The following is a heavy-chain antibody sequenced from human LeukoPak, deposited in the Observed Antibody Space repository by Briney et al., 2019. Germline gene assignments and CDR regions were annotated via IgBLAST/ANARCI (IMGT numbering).Heavy chain of an antibody. J-gene: IGHJ2*01. V-gene: IGHV3-21*01. CDR1: GFTFSSYA. D-gene: IGHD2-21*01. CDR3: ARSLGGDQVSWYFDL. CDR2: ISSSSSYI. Sequence: GGSLRLSCAASGFTFSSYAMSWVRQAPGKGLEWVSSISSSSSYIYYADSVKGRFTISRDNAKNSLYLQMNSLRAEDTAVYYCARSLGGDQVSWYFDLWGRGTLVTV.